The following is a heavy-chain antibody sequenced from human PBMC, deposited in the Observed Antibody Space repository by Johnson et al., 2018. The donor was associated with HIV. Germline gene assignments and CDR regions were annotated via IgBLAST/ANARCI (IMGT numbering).Heavy chain of an antibody. V-gene: IGHV3-74*02. Sequence: VHLVESGGGLVQSGGSLRLSCAASGFTFSSYWMHWVRQAPGKGLVWVSRINSDGSSTSYADSVKGRFTISRDNSKNTLYLQMNSLRAEDTAVYYCARVYSSSSAHAFDIWGQGTMVTVSS. CDR1: GFTFSSYW. CDR2: INSDGSST. D-gene: IGHD6-6*01. CDR3: ARVYSSSSAHAFDI. J-gene: IGHJ3*02.